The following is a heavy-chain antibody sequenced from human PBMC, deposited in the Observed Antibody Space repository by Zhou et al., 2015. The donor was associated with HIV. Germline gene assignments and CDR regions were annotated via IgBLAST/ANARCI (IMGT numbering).Heavy chain of an antibody. CDR2: ISTRTGDS. Sequence: QVQLVQSGSELKKPGASVMVSCKVSGYTFSDHSINWVRQAPGQGLEWMGFISTRTGDSMYAQGFRGRFVFSLDTSASTAYLHINSLEAGDSAVYYCTRDGWQGAAPCFDLWGQGTLVRVAS. CDR3: TRDGWQGAAPCFDL. V-gene: IGHV7-4-1*02. D-gene: IGHD5-24*01. CDR1: GYTFSDHS. J-gene: IGHJ4*02.